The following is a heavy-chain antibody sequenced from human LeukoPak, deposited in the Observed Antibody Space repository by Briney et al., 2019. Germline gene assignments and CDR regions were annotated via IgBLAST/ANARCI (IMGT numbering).Heavy chain of an antibody. V-gene: IGHV3-9*03. Sequence: GGSLRLSCAASGFSFDDYAMHWVRQAPGKGLEWVSGISWNSGSIGYADSVKGRFTISRDNAKNSLYLQMNSLRAEDMALYYCARELEGAFDIWGQGTMVTVSS. CDR3: ARELEGAFDI. CDR1: GFSFDDYA. CDR2: ISWNSGSI. D-gene: IGHD1-26*01. J-gene: IGHJ3*02.